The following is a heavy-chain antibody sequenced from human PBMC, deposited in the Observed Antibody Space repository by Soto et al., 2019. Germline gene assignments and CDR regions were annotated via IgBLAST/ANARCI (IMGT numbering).Heavy chain of an antibody. V-gene: IGHV4-59*08. CDR2: IYYSGST. CDR3: ARVDYGDLRYFDY. D-gene: IGHD4-17*01. J-gene: IGHJ4*02. CDR1: GGSISSYY. Sequence: SETLSLTCTVSGGSISSYYWSWIRQPPGKGLEWIGYIYYSGSTNYNPSLKSRVTISVDTSKNPFSLKLSFVTAADTAVYYCARVDYGDLRYFDYWGQGTLVTVSS.